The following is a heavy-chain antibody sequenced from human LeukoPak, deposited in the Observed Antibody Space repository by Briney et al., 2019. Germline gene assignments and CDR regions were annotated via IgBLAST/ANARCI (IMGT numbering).Heavy chain of an antibody. CDR3: ARVNYYDSSGYLDAFDI. J-gene: IGHJ3*02. CDR2: INPNSGGT. CDR1: GYTFTGYY. D-gene: IGHD3-22*01. Sequence: GASVKVSCKASGYTFTGYYMHWVRQAPGQGLEWMGWINPNSGGTNYAQKFQGRVTMTRDTSISTAYMELSRLRSDDTAVYYCARVNYYDSSGYLDAFDIWGQGTMVTVSS. V-gene: IGHV1-2*02.